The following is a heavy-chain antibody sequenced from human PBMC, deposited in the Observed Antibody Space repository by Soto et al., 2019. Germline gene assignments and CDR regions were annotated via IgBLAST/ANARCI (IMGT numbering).Heavy chain of an antibody. CDR2: IYYSGST. D-gene: IGHD3-10*01. V-gene: IGHV4-61*01. CDR1: GGSVSSGSYY. J-gene: IGHJ6*02. CDR3: ARGSGDPGDYYYYGMDV. Sequence: SETLSLTCTVSGGSVSSGSYYWSWIRQPPGKGLEWIGYIYYSGSTNYNPSLKSRVTISVDTSKNQFSLKLSSVTAADTAVYYCARGSGDPGDYYYYGMDVWGQGTTVTSP.